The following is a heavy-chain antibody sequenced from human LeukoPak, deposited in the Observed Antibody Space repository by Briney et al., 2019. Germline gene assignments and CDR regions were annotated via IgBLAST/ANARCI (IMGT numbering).Heavy chain of an antibody. D-gene: IGHD2-15*01. CDR1: GGSISSSSYY. CDR3: ARQEVVVVAARDYYYYYMDV. V-gene: IGHV4-39*01. CDR2: IYYSGST. J-gene: IGHJ6*03. Sequence: PSETLSLTCTVSGGSISSSSYYWGWIRQPPGKGLEWIGSIYYSGSTYYNPSLKSRVTISVDTSKNQFSLKLSSVTAADTAVYYCARQEVVVVAARDYYYYYMDVWAREPWSPSP.